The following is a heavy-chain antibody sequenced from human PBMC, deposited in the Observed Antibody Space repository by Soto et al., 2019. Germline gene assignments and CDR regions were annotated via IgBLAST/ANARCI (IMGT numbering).Heavy chain of an antibody. CDR1: GYTFTGYY. Sequence: ASVKVSCKASGYTFTGYYMHWVRQAPGQGLEWMGWINPNSGGTNYAQKFQGWVTMTRDTSISTAYMELSRLGSDDTAVYYCALLDIVVVPAAVQPYSNYDLVDYWGQGTLVTVSS. J-gene: IGHJ4*02. D-gene: IGHD2-2*01. V-gene: IGHV1-2*04. CDR3: ALLDIVVVPAAVQPYSNYDLVDY. CDR2: INPNSGGT.